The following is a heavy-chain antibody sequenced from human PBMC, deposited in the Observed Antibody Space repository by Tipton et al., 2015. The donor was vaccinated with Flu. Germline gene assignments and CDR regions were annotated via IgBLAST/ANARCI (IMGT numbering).Heavy chain of an antibody. D-gene: IGHD5-24*01. CDR2: IYYSGST. J-gene: IGHJ4*02. CDR1: GGSISSYY. V-gene: IGHV4-59*08. Sequence: TLSLTCTVSGGSISSYYWSWIRQPPGKGLEWIGYIYYSGSTNYNPSLKSRVTISVDTSKNQFSLKLSSVTAAATAVYYCAGRAPAGDFDYWGQGTLVTVSS. CDR3: AGRAPAGDFDY.